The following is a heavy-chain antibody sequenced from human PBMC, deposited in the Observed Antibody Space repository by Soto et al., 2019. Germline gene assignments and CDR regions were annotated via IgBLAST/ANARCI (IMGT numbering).Heavy chain of an antibody. J-gene: IGHJ6*04. CDR1: GFTFSSYS. V-gene: IGHV3-48*02. D-gene: IGHD3-22*01. CDR2: ISSSSSTI. CDR3: ARASLEYCESSGYYAGLNA. Sequence: GGSLRLSCAASGFTFSSYSMNWVRQAPGKGLEWVSYISSSSSTIYYADSVKGRFTISRDNAKNSLYLQMNRLRDEDTAGYYCARASLEYCESSGYYAGLNAWGKRPTFAVAS.